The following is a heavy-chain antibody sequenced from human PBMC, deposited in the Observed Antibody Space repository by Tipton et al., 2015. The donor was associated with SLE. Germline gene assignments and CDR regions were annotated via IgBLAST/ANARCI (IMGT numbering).Heavy chain of an antibody. CDR1: GYTFTGYN. CDR3: AREPRGGSSFLSRFGR. V-gene: IGHV1-2*06. J-gene: IGHJ5*02. D-gene: IGHD6-6*01. Sequence: QLVQSGAEVKKPGASVKVSCKASGYTFTGYNIHWVRQAPGQGLEWMGRINPNSGGTNSAQQFQDRVTMTRDTSITTAYMDLSGLRFNDTAVYYCAREPRGGSSFLSRFGRWGQGALVTVSS. CDR2: INPNSGGT.